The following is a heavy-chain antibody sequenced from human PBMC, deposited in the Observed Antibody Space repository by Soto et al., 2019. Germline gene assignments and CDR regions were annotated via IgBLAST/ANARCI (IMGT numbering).Heavy chain of an antibody. V-gene: IGHV4-39*01. J-gene: IGHJ4*02. CDR2: IYYSGST. CDR3: ARPGGRGYFDY. D-gene: IGHD3-16*01. Sequence: ETLSLTCTVSGVSIGSNSYYWGWIRQPPGKGLEWIGSIYYSGSTYYNPSLKSRVTISIDTSKNQFSLKLGSVTAADTALYYCARPGGRGYFDYWGQGTRVTVSS. CDR1: GVSIGSNSYY.